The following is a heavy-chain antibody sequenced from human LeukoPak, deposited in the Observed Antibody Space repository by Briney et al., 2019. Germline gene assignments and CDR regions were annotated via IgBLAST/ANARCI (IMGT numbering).Heavy chain of an antibody. J-gene: IGHJ6*02. D-gene: IGHD3-22*01. CDR3: ARDGDYYDSSGYYYYYGMDV. Sequence: GASVKVSCKASGGTFSSYAISWVRQAPGQGLEWMGGIIPIFGTANYAQKFQGRVTITADESTSTAYMELSSLRSEDTAVYYRARDGDYYDSSGYYYYYGMDVWGQGTTVTVSS. CDR2: IIPIFGTA. CDR1: GGTFSSYA. V-gene: IGHV1-69*13.